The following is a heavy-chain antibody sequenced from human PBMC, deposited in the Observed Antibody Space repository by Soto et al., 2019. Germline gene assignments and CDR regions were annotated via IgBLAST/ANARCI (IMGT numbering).Heavy chain of an antibody. D-gene: IGHD2-2*01. CDR1: GFTFSSYS. V-gene: IGHV3-48*02. Sequence: GGSLRLSCAASGFTFSSYSMNWVRQAPGKGLEWVSYISSSSSTIYYADSVKGRFTISRDNAKNSLYLQMNSLRDEDTAVYYCARVERKYCSSTSCYYYYYYGMDVWGQGTTVTVSS. CDR3: ARVERKYCSSTSCYYYYYYGMDV. CDR2: ISSSSSTI. J-gene: IGHJ6*02.